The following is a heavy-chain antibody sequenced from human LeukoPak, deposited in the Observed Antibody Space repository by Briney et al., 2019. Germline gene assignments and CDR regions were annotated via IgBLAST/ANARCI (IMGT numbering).Heavy chain of an antibody. J-gene: IGHJ4*02. D-gene: IGHD3-22*01. CDR3: ARYLSYYYDSSGYYYSLLFDY. CDR2: IKQDGSEK. Sequence: GGSLRLSCAASGFTFSSYWMSWVRQAPGKGLEWVANIKQDGSEKYYVDSVKGRFTISRDNAKNSLYLQMNSLRAEDTAVYYCARYLSYYYDSSGYYYSLLFDYWGQGTLVTVPS. V-gene: IGHV3-7*01. CDR1: GFTFSSYW.